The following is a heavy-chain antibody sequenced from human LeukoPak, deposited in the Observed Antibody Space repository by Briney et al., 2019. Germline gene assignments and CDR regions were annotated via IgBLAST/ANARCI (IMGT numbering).Heavy chain of an antibody. V-gene: IGHV4-59*01. CDR2: IYYSGST. Sequence: KTSETLSLTCTVSGGSISSYYWSWIRQPPGKGLEWIGYIYYSGSTNYNPSLKSRVTISVRTSKNQFSLKLRSVTAADTAVYYCARELRNFDYWGRGTLVTVSS. D-gene: IGHD4-17*01. J-gene: IGHJ4*02. CDR3: ARELRNFDY. CDR1: GGSISSYY.